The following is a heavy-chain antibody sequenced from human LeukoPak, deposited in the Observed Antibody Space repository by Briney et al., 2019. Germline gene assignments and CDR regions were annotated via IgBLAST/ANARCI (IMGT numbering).Heavy chain of an antibody. D-gene: IGHD3-10*01. J-gene: IGHJ4*02. CDR2: IYYSGST. CDR3: ARSPNYYGSGEWGGY. V-gene: IGHV4-39*07. Sequence: SETLSLTCTVSGGSISSSSYYWGWIRQPPGKGLEWIGSIYYSGSTYYNPSLKSRVTISVDTSKNQFSLKLSSVTAADTAVYYCARSPNYYGSGEWGGYWGQGTLVTVSS. CDR1: GGSISSSSYY.